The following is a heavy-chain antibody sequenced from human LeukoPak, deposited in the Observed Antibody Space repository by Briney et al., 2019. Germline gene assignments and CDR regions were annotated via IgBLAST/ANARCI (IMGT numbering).Heavy chain of an antibody. V-gene: IGHV3-30*02. J-gene: IGHJ4*02. CDR3: GSLTIFGVVPEEY. Sequence: GGSLRLSCAASGLIFSNYGMHWIRQAPGKGLEWVAFVQNDVTTKYYADSVKGRFTISRDNSKNTLYLQMNSLRAEDTAVYYCGSLTIFGVVPEEYWGQGTLVTVS. CDR2: VQNDVTTK. D-gene: IGHD3-3*01. CDR1: GLIFSNYG.